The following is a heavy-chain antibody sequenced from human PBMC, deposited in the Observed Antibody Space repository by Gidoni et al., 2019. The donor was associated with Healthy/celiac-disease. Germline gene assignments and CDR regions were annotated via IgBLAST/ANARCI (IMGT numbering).Heavy chain of an antibody. CDR3: AREGGYGSGSYSVYYYGMDV. J-gene: IGHJ6*02. V-gene: IGHV4-39*07. CDR2: IYYSGST. D-gene: IGHD3-10*01. CDR1: GGSISSSSYY. Sequence: QLQLQESGPGLVKPSATLSITCTVSGGSISSSSYYWGWIRQPPGKGLEWIGSIYYSGSTYYNPSLKRRVTISVDTSKNQFSLKLSSVTAADTAVYYCAREGGYGSGSYSVYYYGMDVWGQGTTVTVSS.